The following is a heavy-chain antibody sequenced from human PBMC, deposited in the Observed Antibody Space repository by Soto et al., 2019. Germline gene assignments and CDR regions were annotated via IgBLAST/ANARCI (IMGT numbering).Heavy chain of an antibody. CDR3: ARVIAAAGHDAFDI. V-gene: IGHV3-66*01. Sequence: GGSLRLSCAASGFTVSSNYMSWVRQAPGKGLEWVSVIYSGGSTYYADSVKGRFTISRDNSKNTLYLQMNSLRAEDTAVYYCARVIAAAGHDAFDIWGQGTMVTVSS. CDR2: IYSGGST. CDR1: GFTVSSNY. D-gene: IGHD6-13*01. J-gene: IGHJ3*02.